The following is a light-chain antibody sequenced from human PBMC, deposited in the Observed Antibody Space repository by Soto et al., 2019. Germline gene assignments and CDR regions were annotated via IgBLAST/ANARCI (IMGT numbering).Light chain of an antibody. CDR2: GVS. Sequence: EIVMTQSPDTLSVSPGERATLSYRASESVRSNLAWYQQKPGQAPRLLIYGVSTRATGIPARFSGSGSETEFTLTISNLQSEDFAFYYCQQYVNWPPWTFGQGTKVQIK. J-gene: IGKJ1*01. V-gene: IGKV3-15*01. CDR1: ESVRSN. CDR3: QQYVNWPPWT.